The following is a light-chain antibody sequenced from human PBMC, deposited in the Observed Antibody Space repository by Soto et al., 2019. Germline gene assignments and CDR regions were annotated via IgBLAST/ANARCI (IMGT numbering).Light chain of an antibody. V-gene: IGKV1-33*01. Sequence: DIQMTQSPSSLSVSVGDRVTITCQASRYIGNYLNWYQQKPGKAPKLLINDASSLEMGVPSRFSGSGSGTDCSVTISSLQPEDIATYYCQQYHSLPITFGQGTRLDI. J-gene: IGKJ5*01. CDR3: QQYHSLPIT. CDR2: DAS. CDR1: RYIGNY.